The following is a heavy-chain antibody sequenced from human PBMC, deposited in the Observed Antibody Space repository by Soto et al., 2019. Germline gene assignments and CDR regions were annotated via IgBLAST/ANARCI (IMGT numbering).Heavy chain of an antibody. J-gene: IGHJ6*03. V-gene: IGHV4-34*01. CDR3: ARNSYYYYYMDV. D-gene: IGHD1-26*01. Sequence: SETLSLTCAVYGGSFSGYYWSWIRQPPGKGLEWIGEINHSGSTNYNPSLKSRVTISVDTSKNQFSLKLSSVTAADTAVYYCARNSYYYYYMDVWGKGTTVTVSS. CDR2: INHSGST. CDR1: GGSFSGYY.